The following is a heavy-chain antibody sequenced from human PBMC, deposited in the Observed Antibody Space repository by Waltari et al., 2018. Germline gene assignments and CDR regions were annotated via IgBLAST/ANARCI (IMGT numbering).Heavy chain of an antibody. CDR1: GGSISSGSYY. D-gene: IGHD1-1*01. V-gene: IGHV4-61*02. CDR2: IYTSGST. Sequence: QVQLQESGPGLVKPSQTLSLTCTVSGGSISSGSYYWSWIRQPAGKGLEWIGRIYTSGSTNYNPSLKSRVTISVDTSKNQFSLKLSAVTAADTAVYYCARSGTANWFDPWGQGTLVTVSS. CDR3: ARSGTANWFDP. J-gene: IGHJ5*02.